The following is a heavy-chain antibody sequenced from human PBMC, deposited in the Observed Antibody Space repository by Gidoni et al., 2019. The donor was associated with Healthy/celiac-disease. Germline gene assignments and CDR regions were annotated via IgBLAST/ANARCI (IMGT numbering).Heavy chain of an antibody. Sequence: EVQLVESGGGLIQPGGSLRLSCAASGFTVSSNYMSWVRQAPGKGLEWVSVIYSGGSTYYADSVKGRFTISRDNSKNTLYLQMNSLRAEDTAVYYCARGRIGGLVEGSYFDYWGQGTLVTVSS. J-gene: IGHJ4*02. D-gene: IGHD6-19*01. V-gene: IGHV3-53*01. CDR2: IYSGGST. CDR3: ARGRIGGLVEGSYFDY. CDR1: GFTVSSNY.